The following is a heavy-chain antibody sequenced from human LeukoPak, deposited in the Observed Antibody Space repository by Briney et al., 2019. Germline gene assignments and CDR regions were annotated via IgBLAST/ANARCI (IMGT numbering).Heavy chain of an antibody. J-gene: IGHJ4*02. Sequence: GGSLRLSCAASGFTFSIYSMNWVRQAPGKGLEWVSYIGGTHSNIYYADSVKGRFTISRDDAKNSLYLQMNSLRDEDTAVYYCARDRDYAFDSWGQGTLVTVSS. V-gene: IGHV3-48*02. D-gene: IGHD4-17*01. CDR2: IGGTHSNI. CDR3: ARDRDYAFDS. CDR1: GFTFSIYS.